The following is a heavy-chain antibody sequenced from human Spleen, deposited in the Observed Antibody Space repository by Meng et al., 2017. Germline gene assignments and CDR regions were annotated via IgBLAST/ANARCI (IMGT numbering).Heavy chain of an antibody. J-gene: IGHJ6*02. CDR1: GYTFSDYD. CDR3: ARESKYQLPQYYYYYYGMDV. V-gene: IGHV1-8*01. CDR2: MNPKSGHT. Sequence: ASVKVSCKASGYTFSDYDIEWARQATGQGLEWLGWMNPKSGHTGYGQRFQGRVTLTSDTSISTAYMELRSLRSDDTAVYYCARESKYQLPQYYYYYYGMDVWGQGTTVTVSS. D-gene: IGHD2-2*01.